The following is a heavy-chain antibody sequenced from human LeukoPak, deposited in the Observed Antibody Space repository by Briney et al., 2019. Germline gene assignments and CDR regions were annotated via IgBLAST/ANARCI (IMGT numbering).Heavy chain of an antibody. CDR3: AKDGRLAVSGWYEGGDY. V-gene: IGHV3-30*18. CDR2: VSYDGSNK. CDR1: GFSFSSYG. Sequence: AESLRLSCAVSGFSFSSYGMHWVRQAPDQGLEWVAVVSYDGSNKYYSDSVKGRFTISREDTKNTLYLQMNSLRAEDTAVYYCAKDGRLAVSGWYEGGDYWGQGTLVTVSS. J-gene: IGHJ4*02. D-gene: IGHD6-19*01.